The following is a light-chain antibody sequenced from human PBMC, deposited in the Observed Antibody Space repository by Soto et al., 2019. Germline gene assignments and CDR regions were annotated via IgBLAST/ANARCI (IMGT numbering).Light chain of an antibody. CDR3: QQYNSYSQT. Sequence: DSQRTQSPSTLSASVGDRVTITCRASQSISSWLAWYQQKPGKAPKLLIYKASSLESGVPSRFSGSGSGTEFTLTISSLQPDDFATYYCQQYNSYSQTCGQGTKVEIK. J-gene: IGKJ1*01. V-gene: IGKV1-5*03. CDR2: KAS. CDR1: QSISSW.